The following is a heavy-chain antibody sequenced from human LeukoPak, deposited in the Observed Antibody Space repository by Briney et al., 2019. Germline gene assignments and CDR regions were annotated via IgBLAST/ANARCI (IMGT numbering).Heavy chain of an antibody. CDR3: ATLYSGNYPLDY. J-gene: IGHJ4*02. Sequence: SETLSLTCTASGGSISSYYWSWIRQPPGEGLEWLGYIYYTGSTNYNPSLKSRVTISVDTSKNQFSLKLSSVTAADTAVYYCATLYSGNYPLDYWGQGTLVTVSS. CDR1: GGSISSYY. CDR2: IYYTGST. V-gene: IGHV4-59*01. D-gene: IGHD1-26*01.